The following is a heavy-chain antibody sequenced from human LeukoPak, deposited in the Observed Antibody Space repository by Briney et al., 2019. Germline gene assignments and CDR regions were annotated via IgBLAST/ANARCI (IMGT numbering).Heavy chain of an antibody. CDR1: VGSPSRDY. CDR3: ARHSSGSFIEPYFDY. V-gene: IGHV4-59*08. Sequence: SETPSVTRTDSVGSPSRDYWSWIRQTPGKGLVWIGYIYYSGSTNYTPSVKSRFTISGDTSKNQFSLKLSSVTAADTAVYYCARHSSGSFIEPYFDYWGQTTLVTVS. CDR2: IYYSGST. D-gene: IGHD2-15*01. J-gene: IGHJ4*02.